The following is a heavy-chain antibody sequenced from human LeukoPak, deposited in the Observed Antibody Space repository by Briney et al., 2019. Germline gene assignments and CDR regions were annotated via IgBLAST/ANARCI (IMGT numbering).Heavy chain of an antibody. V-gene: IGHV4-59*01. J-gene: IGHJ4*02. CDR2: IYYSGNT. D-gene: IGHD1-26*01. Sequence: PSETLSLTCTVPGGSISSYYWSWIRQPPGKGLEWIGYIYYSGNTNYNPSLKSRVTISVDTSKNQFSLKLSSVTAADTAVYYCARDVGATPGYFDYWGQGTLVTVSS. CDR1: GGSISSYY. CDR3: ARDVGATPGYFDY.